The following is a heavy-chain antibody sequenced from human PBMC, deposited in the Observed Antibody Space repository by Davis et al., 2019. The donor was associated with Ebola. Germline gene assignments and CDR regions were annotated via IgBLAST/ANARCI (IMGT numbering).Heavy chain of an antibody. CDR1: GGSISSSSHY. D-gene: IGHD6-25*01. Sequence: PSETLSLTCTVSGGSISSSSHYWGWVRKTPGKGLEWIASISYSGSTNYNPSLKSRVTISVDTSKNQFSLNLSSVTAADTAVYYCARQWQRLAWFDPWGQGTLVTVSS. CDR3: ARQWQRLAWFDP. J-gene: IGHJ5*02. CDR2: ISYSGST. V-gene: IGHV4-61*05.